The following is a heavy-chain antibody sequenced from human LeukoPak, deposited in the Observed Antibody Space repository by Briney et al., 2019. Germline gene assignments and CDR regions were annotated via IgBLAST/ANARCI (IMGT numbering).Heavy chain of an antibody. CDR2: ISAYNGNT. CDR3: ARDPTGPTSRWELLNRYFDY. CDR1: GYTFTSYG. D-gene: IGHD1-26*01. Sequence: ASVKVPCKASGYTFTSYGISWVRQAPGQGLEWMGWISAYNGNTNYAQKLQGRVTMTTDTPTSTAYMELRSLRSDDTAVYYCARDPTGPTSRWELLNRYFDYWGQGTLVTVSS. V-gene: IGHV1-18*01. J-gene: IGHJ4*02.